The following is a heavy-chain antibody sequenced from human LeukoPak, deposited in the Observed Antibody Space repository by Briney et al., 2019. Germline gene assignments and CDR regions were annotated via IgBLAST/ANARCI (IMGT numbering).Heavy chain of an antibody. CDR2: INHSGST. J-gene: IGHJ6*03. V-gene: IGHV4-34*01. CDR3: ARYRSGGNYYYYYMDV. CDR1: GGSFSGYY. Sequence: ASETLSLTCAVYGGSFSGYYWSWIRQPPGKGLEWIGEINHSGSTNYNPSLKSRVTISVDTSKNQFSLKLSSVTAADTAVYYCARYRSGGNYYYYYMDVWGKGTTVTVSS. D-gene: IGHD6-19*01.